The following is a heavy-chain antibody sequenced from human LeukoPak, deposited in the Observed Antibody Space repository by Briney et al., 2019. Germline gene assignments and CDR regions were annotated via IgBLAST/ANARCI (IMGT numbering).Heavy chain of an antibody. V-gene: IGHV3-21*01. CDR2: IRSSSSYI. CDR3: ARERGRIVVVPAALDY. D-gene: IGHD2-2*01. CDR1: GFTFSSYS. Sequence: PGGSLRLSCAASGFTFSSYSMNWVRQAPGKGLEWVSSIRSSSSYIYYADSVKGRFTISRDNAKNSLYLQMNSLRAEDTAVYYCARERGRIVVVPAALDYWGQGTLVTVSS. J-gene: IGHJ4*02.